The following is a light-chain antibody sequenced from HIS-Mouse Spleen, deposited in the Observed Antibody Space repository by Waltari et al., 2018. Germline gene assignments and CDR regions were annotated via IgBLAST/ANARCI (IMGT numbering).Light chain of an antibody. CDR1: SSDVGGYNY. CDR2: DVS. V-gene: IGLV2-11*01. Sequence: QSALTQPRSVSGSPGQSVTISCTGTSSDVGGYNYVSWYQQHPGKAPKLMIYDVSKRPSGVPDRFPGSQSGNTASLTISGLQAEDAADYYCCSYAGSYALVFGGGTKLTVL. CDR3: CSYAGSYALV. J-gene: IGLJ2*01.